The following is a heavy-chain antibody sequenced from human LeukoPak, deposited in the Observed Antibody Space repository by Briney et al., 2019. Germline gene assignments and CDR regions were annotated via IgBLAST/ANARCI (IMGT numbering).Heavy chain of an antibody. CDR1: GFTFSSYS. J-gene: IGHJ4*02. D-gene: IGHD3-22*01. Sequence: GESLRLSCAASGFTFSSYSMNWVRQAPGKGLELVSSISSSSSYIYYADSVKGRFTISRDNAKNSLYLQMNSLRAEDTAVYYCARDPRITMILAASFYFDYWGQGTLVTVSS. CDR3: ARDPRITMILAASFYFDY. V-gene: IGHV3-21*01. CDR2: ISSSSSYI.